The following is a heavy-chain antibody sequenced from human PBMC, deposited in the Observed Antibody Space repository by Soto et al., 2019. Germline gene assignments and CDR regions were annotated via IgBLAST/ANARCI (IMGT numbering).Heavy chain of an antibody. J-gene: IGHJ4*02. D-gene: IGHD5-18*01. CDR3: AAWESRGYSYGYFDY. CDR1: GFTFTSSA. V-gene: IGHV1-58*01. CDR2: IVVGSGNT. Sequence: SVKVSCRASGFTFTSSAVQWVRQARGQRLEWIGWIVVGSGNTNYAQKFQERVTITRDMSTSTAYMELSSLRSEDTAVYYCAAWESRGYSYGYFDYWGQGTLVTVSS.